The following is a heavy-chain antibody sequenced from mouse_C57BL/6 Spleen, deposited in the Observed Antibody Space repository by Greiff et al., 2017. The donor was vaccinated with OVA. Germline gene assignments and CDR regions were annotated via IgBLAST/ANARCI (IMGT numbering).Heavy chain of an antibody. CDR1: GYTFTCYW. V-gene: IGHV1-69*01. CDR3: ARSEATMIPTGYYFDF. CDR2: IDPSDSYT. Sequence: QVQLKQPGAELVMPGASVKLSCKASGYTFTCYWMSWVKQRPGQGLEWIGEIDPSDSYTYYPQKFKGQFTLTVDKSSSTAYMQLSSLTSEGTAVYYGARSEATMIPTGYYFDFWGQGTTLTVSS. J-gene: IGHJ2*01. D-gene: IGHD2-4*01.